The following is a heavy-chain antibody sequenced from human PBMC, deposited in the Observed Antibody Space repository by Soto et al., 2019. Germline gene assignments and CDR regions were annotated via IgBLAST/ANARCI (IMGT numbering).Heavy chain of an antibody. CDR3: ARTSDGSGSLVHFDY. CDR2: IYYSGST. D-gene: IGHD3-10*01. V-gene: IGHV4-30-4*01. J-gene: IGHJ4*02. CDR1: GGSISSGDYY. Sequence: QVQLQESGPGLVKPSQTLSLTCTVSGGSISSGDYYWSWIRQPPGKGLEWIGYIYYSGSTYYNPSLKSRVTISVDTSKNQFSLKLSSVTAADTAVYYCARTSDGSGSLVHFDYWGQGTLVTVSS.